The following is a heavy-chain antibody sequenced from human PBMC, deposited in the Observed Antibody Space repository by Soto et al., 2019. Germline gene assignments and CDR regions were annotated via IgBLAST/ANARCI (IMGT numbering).Heavy chain of an antibody. D-gene: IGHD3-22*01. V-gene: IGHV3-23*01. CDR1: GFTFSNYV. Sequence: GGSLRLSCAASGFTFSNYVMSWVRQAPGKGLEWVSVISDSGGITYYADSVKGRFTISRDNSKNTLYLQMNSLRAEDTAVYYCAKDWNSGLDYYDSSGYPRGDYWGQGTLVTVSS. J-gene: IGHJ4*02. CDR2: ISDSGGIT. CDR3: AKDWNSGLDYYDSSGYPRGDY.